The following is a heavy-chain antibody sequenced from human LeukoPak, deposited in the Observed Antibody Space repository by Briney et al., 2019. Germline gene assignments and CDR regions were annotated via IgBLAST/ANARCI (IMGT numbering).Heavy chain of an antibody. CDR3: TTTFWSARLSSDY. CDR1: GFTFSNAW. CDR2: KSRPDGGTT. V-gene: IGHV3-15*01. D-gene: IGHD3-3*01. J-gene: IGHJ4*02. Sequence: PGGSLRLSCAASGFTFSNAWMSWVRQAPGKGLEWVGRKSRPDGGTTDYAAPVKGRFTVSRDDSKNTLYLQMNSLKTEDTAVYYCTTTFWSARLSSDYWGQGTLVTVSS.